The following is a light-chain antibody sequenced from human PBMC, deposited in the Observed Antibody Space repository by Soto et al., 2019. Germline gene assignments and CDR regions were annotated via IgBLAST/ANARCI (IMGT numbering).Light chain of an antibody. CDR2: AAS. CDR3: KQYYSYPLT. V-gene: IGKV1-39*01. Sequence: DIQMTQSPSSLYAYVGDRVTITCRASQSISSYLNWYQQKPGKAPKLLIYAASTLQSGVPSRFSGSGSGTDFTLTISCLQSEDFATYYCKQYYSYPLTFGGGTKVDIK. CDR1: QSISSY. J-gene: IGKJ4*02.